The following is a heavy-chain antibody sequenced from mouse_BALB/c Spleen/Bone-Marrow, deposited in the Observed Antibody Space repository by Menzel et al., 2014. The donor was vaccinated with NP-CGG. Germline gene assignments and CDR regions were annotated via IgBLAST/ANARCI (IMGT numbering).Heavy chain of an antibody. CDR3: TRDGHNYYAMDY. CDR1: GYTFTTYY. D-gene: IGHD2-3*01. V-gene: IGHV1-53*01. Sequence: VHLVESGAELVKPGTSVRLSCKASGYTFTTYYIYWVKQRAGQGLEWIGEINPSNGDTNFNEKYKSKATLTVDKSSSTSYMQLSSLTSEDSAVYYCTRDGHNYYAMDYWGQGTSVTVSS. CDR2: INPSNGDT. J-gene: IGHJ4*01.